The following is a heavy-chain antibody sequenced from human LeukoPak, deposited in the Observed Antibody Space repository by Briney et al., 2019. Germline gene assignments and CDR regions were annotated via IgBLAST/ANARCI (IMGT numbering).Heavy chain of an antibody. CDR3: ARLGWELLLFDY. Sequence: SETLSLTCAVYGGSFSGYYWSWIRQPPGKGLEWIGEINHSGSTNYNPSLKSRVTISVDTSKNQFSLKLSSVTAADTAVYYCARLGWELLLFDYWGQGTLVTVSS. V-gene: IGHV4-34*01. D-gene: IGHD1-26*01. CDR1: GGSFSGYY. CDR2: INHSGST. J-gene: IGHJ4*02.